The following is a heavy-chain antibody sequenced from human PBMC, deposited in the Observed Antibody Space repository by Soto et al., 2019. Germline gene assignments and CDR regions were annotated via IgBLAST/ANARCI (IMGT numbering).Heavy chain of an antibody. Sequence: SETLSLTCTVSGGSISSSSYYWGWIRQPPGKGLEWIGSIYYSGSTYYNPSLKSRVTISVDTSKNQFSLKLSSVTAADTAVYYCARHHPRGIAVAMGFDPWGQGTLVTVSS. CDR2: IYYSGST. D-gene: IGHD6-19*01. CDR1: GGSISSSSYY. J-gene: IGHJ5*02. CDR3: ARHHPRGIAVAMGFDP. V-gene: IGHV4-39*01.